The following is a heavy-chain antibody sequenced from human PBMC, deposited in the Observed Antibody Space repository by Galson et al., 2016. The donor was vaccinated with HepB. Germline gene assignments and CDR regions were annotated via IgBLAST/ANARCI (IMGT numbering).Heavy chain of an antibody. Sequence: SLRLSCAASGLTFSSYALSWVRQAPGKGLEWVSSISSRGGRTYYTDSVKGRFTVSRDNSKNQLYVQMHTLRAEDTAVYYCAKGFRPYRSGWERLFEHSYHYYGMDVWGQGTTVTVSS. CDR2: ISSRGGRT. CDR3: AKGFRPYRSGWERLFEHSYHYYGMDV. J-gene: IGHJ6*02. CDR1: GLTFSSYA. V-gene: IGHV3-23*01. D-gene: IGHD6-19*01.